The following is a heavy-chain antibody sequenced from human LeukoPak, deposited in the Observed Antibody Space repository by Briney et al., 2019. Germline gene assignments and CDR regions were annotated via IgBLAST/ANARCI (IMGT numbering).Heavy chain of an antibody. V-gene: IGHV3-48*04. Sequence: QPGGSLRLSCAASGFSFSKYSMNWVRQAPGRGLEWIAYISSSSRIMDYADSVKGRFTISRDNAKNSLYLQMNSLRAEDTAVYYCARTVRNPEAWGQGTLVTVSS. CDR1: GFSFSKYS. CDR2: ISSSSRIM. J-gene: IGHJ4*02. D-gene: IGHD1-14*01. CDR3: ARTVRNPEA.